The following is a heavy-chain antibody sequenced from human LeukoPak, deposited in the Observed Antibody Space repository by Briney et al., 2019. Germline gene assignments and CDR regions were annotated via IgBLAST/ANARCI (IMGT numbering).Heavy chain of an antibody. CDR2: IRQDGGEK. CDR1: GFSFSSDW. D-gene: IGHD6-19*01. J-gene: IGHJ4*02. V-gene: IGHV3-7*01. CDR3: AKDPQWLTSW. Sequence: GGSLRLSCTAAGFSFSSDWMSWVRQAPGKGLEWVANIRQDGGEKYYVDSVKGRFTISRDNAKNSLYLQMNSLRAEDTAVYYCAKDPQWLTSWWGQGTLVTVSS.